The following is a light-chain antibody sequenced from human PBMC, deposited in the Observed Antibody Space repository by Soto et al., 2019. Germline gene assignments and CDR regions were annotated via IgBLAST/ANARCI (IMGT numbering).Light chain of an antibody. V-gene: IGLV2-14*01. CDR2: DVS. Sequence: QSALTQPASVSGSPGQSITISCTGTSSDVGGYNSVSWFQQHPGKAPKLMIYDVSNRPSGVSNRFSGSKSGNTASLTISGLQAEDEADYYCSSYTSSTVDVFGTGTKLTVL. J-gene: IGLJ1*01. CDR1: SSDVGGYNS. CDR3: SSYTSSTVDV.